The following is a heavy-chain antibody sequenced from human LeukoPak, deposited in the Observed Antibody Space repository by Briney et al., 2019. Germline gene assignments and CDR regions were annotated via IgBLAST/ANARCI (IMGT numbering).Heavy chain of an antibody. CDR2: TSSSSSST. CDR1: GFSFSSYS. J-gene: IGHJ4*02. V-gene: IGHV3-48*01. D-gene: IGHD3-10*01. CDR3: TTAMVRGVIGY. Sequence: QTGGPLRLSCAASGFSFSSYSMNWVRQAPGEGLEWVSYTSSSSSSTYYADSVKGRFTISRDNAKNSLYLQMNSLKTEDTAVYYCTTAMVRGVIGYWGQGTLVTVSS.